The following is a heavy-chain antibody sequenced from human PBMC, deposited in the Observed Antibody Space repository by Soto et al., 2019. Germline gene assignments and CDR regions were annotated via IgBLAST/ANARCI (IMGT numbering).Heavy chain of an antibody. CDR3: ARKNIVTDYYYYGMDV. CDR2: IDPSDSYT. Sequence: PGESVKISCKGSGYSFTSHWISWVRQMPGKGLEWMGRIDPSDSYTSYSPSFQGHVTISADKSISTAYLQWSSLKASDTAMYYCARKNIVTDYYYYGMDVWGQGTTVTVSS. J-gene: IGHJ6*02. D-gene: IGHD3-16*02. CDR1: GYSFTSHW. V-gene: IGHV5-10-1*01.